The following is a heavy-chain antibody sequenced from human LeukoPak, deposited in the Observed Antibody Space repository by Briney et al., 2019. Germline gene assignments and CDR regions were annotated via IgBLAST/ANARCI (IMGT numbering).Heavy chain of an antibody. CDR1: GGSISSYY. Sequence: SETLSLTCTVSGGSISSYYWSWIRQPPGKGLEWIGYIYYSGSTNYNPSLKSRVTISVDTSKNQFSLKLSSVTAADTAVYYCARVPPRSGNYPFDYWGQGTLVTVSS. J-gene: IGHJ4*02. D-gene: IGHD4-23*01. CDR3: ARVPPRSGNYPFDY. V-gene: IGHV4-59*08. CDR2: IYYSGST.